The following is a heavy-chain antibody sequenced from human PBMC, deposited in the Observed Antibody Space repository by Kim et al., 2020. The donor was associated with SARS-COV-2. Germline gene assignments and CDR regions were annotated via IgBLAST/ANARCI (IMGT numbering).Heavy chain of an antibody. V-gene: IGHV4-31*03. CDR2: IYYSGST. D-gene: IGHD2-2*01. CDR1: GGSISSGGYY. J-gene: IGHJ5*02. CDR3: ARLGYCSSTSCPAYNWFDP. Sequence: SETLSLTCTVSGGSISSGGYYWSWIRQHPGKGLEWIGYIYYSGSTYYNPSLKSRVTISVDTSKNQFSLKLSSVTAAATAVYYCARLGYCSSTSCPAYNWFDPWGQGTLVTVSA.